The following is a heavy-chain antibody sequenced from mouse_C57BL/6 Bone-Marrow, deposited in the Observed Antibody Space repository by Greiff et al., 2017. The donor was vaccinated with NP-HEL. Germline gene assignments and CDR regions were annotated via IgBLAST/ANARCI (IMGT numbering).Heavy chain of an antibody. V-gene: IGHV14-4*01. CDR2: IDPESGDT. D-gene: IGHD1-1*01. Sequence: VQLQQSGAELVRPGASVKLSCTASGFNIKDDYMHWVKQRPEQGLEWIGWIDPESGDTEYASKFQGKATITADTSSNTAYLQLSSLTSEDTAVYYGTYYYGSPYWYCDVWGTGTTVTVSS. J-gene: IGHJ1*03. CDR3: TYYYGSPYWYCDV. CDR1: GFNIKDDY.